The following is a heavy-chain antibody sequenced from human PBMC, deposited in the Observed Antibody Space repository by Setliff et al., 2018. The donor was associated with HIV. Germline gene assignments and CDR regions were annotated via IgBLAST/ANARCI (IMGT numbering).Heavy chain of an antibody. Sequence: PSETLSLTCSVSGDSISSGSYYWSWIRLPAGKGLEWIGQIHTTGSTNYNPSLKSRVTISIDTSKNQFSLKLNSVTATDTAVYYCARYDYGDFDYWGQGTPVTVSS. D-gene: IGHD4-17*01. CDR3: ARYDYGDFDY. J-gene: IGHJ4*02. CDR2: IHTTGST. CDR1: GDSISSGSYY. V-gene: IGHV4-61*09.